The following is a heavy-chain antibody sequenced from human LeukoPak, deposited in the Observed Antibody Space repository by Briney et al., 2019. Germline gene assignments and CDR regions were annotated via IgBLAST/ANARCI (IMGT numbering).Heavy chain of an antibody. CDR2: ISYDGSNK. CDR1: GFTFSSYA. J-gene: IGHJ4*02. V-gene: IGHV3-30-3*01. D-gene: IGHD3-3*01. CDR3: AKASNKAIYDLRY. Sequence: GGSMRLASAASGFTFSSYAMHWVRQAPGKGLEWVAVISYDGSNKYYADSVKGRFTISRDNSKNTLYLQMNSLRAEHTAVYYCAKASNKAIYDLRYWGQGTLVTVSS.